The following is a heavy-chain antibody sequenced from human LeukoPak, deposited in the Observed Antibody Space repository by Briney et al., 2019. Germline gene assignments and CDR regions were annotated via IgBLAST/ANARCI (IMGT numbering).Heavy chain of an antibody. CDR2: INPNSGGT. Sequence: SSVQVSCKASGYTFTEYYMHWVRQAPGQGLEWMGWINPNSGGTNYAQKFQGWVTMNRDTSISTAYMELSRLRSDDTAVYCCARESGSILGPMDVWGKGTTVTVSS. CDR1: GYTFTEYY. J-gene: IGHJ6*04. CDR3: ARESGSILGPMDV. D-gene: IGHD3-3*01. V-gene: IGHV1-2*04.